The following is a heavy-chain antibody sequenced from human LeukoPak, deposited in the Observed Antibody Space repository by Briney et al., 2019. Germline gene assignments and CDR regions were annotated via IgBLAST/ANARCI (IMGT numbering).Heavy chain of an antibody. J-gene: IGHJ4*02. D-gene: IGHD3-10*01. V-gene: IGHV3-23*01. CDR3: AKGWVLSMVRGVITPR. CDR2: ISGSGGST. Sequence: PGGSLRLSCAASGFTFSSYAMSWVRQAPGKGLEWVSAISGSGGSTYYADSVKGRFTISRDNSKNTLYLQMNSLRAEDTAVYYCAKGWVLSMVRGVITPRWGQGTLVTVSS. CDR1: GFTFSSYA.